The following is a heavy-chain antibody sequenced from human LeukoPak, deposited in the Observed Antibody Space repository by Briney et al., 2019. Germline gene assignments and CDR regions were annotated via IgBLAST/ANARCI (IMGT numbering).Heavy chain of an antibody. V-gene: IGHV1-2*06. J-gene: IGHJ4*02. Sequence: ASVKVSCKASVYTFTGYYMHWVQQAPGQGLEWMGRINPNSGGTNYAQKFQGRVTMTRDTSISTAYMELSRLRSDDTAVYYCARVTRLLGATIDYWGQGTLVTVSS. CDR2: INPNSGGT. D-gene: IGHD1-26*01. CDR1: VYTFTGYY. CDR3: ARVTRLLGATIDY.